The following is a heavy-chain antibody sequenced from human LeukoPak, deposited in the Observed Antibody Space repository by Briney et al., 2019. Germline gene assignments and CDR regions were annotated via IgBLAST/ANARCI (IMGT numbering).Heavy chain of an antibody. D-gene: IGHD6-19*01. V-gene: IGHV5-51*01. CDR3: ARHHSAVAGYDAFDI. J-gene: IGHJ3*02. CDR1: GSSFTSYW. CDR2: IYPGDSDT. Sequence: HGESLQISCQGSGSSFTSYWIGWVRQLPGKGLEWMGIIYPGDSDTRYSPSFQGQVTISADKSISTAYLQWSSLKASDTAMYYCARHHSAVAGYDAFDIWSQGTMVTVSS.